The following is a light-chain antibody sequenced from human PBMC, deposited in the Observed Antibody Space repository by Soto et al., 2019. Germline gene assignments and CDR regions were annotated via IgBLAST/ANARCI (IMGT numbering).Light chain of an antibody. CDR3: QQYYSTPYT. CDR1: QSVLYSSNNKNY. J-gene: IGKJ2*01. V-gene: IGKV4-1*01. CDR2: WAS. Sequence: DIVMTQSPDSLAVSLGERATINCKSSQSVLYSSNNKNYLAWYQQQPGQPPKLLIYWASTRESGVPDRFSGSGSGTDFTLTIRSLQAEDVEVYYCQQYYSTPYTFGQGTKLEIK.